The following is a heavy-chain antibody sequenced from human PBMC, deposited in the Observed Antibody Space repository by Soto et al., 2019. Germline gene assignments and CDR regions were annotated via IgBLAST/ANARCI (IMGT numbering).Heavy chain of an antibody. CDR1: GFTFDDYA. CDR3: AKDFYYDSSGYHY. CDR2: ISWNSGSI. Sequence: GGSLRLSCAASGFTFDDYAMHWVRQAPGKGLEWVSGISWNSGSIGYADSVKGRFTISRDNAKNSLYLQMNSLRAEDTALYYCAKDFYYDSSGYHYWGQGTLVTVSS. D-gene: IGHD3-22*01. J-gene: IGHJ4*02. V-gene: IGHV3-9*01.